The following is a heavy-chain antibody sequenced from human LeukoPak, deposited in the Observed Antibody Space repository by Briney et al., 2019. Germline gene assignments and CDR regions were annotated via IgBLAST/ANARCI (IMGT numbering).Heavy chain of an antibody. Sequence: GGSLRLSCAASGFTFSSYAMSWVRQAPGNGLEWVSGISTSGGSTSYADSVKGRFTISRDNPRNTLYMQMNSLRDEDTAVYYCAIMHRYYDGSGYWVQWGQGTLVTVSS. CDR3: AIMHRYYDGSGYWVQ. J-gene: IGHJ4*02. CDR1: GFTFSSYA. V-gene: IGHV3-23*01. D-gene: IGHD3-22*01. CDR2: ISTSGGST.